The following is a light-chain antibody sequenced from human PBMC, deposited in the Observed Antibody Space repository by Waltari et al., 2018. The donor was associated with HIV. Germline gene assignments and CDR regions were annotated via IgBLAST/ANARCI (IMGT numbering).Light chain of an antibody. Sequence: NFMLTQPHSVSESPGKTVTISCTGSSGSIASNNVQRFQQRPGSAPTTVIYEDKQRPSGVPGRFSGSIDSSSNSASLTISGLKPEDEADYYCQSFHSSDVVFGGGTKLTVL. CDR3: QSFHSSDVV. CDR2: EDK. V-gene: IGLV6-57*02. CDR1: SGSIASNN. J-gene: IGLJ2*01.